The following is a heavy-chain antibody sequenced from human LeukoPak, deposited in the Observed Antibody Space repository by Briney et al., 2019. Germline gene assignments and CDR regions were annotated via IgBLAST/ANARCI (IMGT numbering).Heavy chain of an antibody. Sequence: ASVKVSCKASGYTFTSYYMHWVRQAPGQGLEWMGIINPSGGSTSYAQKFQGRVTMTRDTSMSTVYMELGSLRSEDTAVYYCARDQASLRPLGGGKGGFDYWGQGTLVTVS. V-gene: IGHV1-46*01. CDR3: ARDQASLRPLGGGKGGFDY. CDR2: INPSGGST. D-gene: IGHD3-10*01. J-gene: IGHJ4*02. CDR1: GYTFTSYY.